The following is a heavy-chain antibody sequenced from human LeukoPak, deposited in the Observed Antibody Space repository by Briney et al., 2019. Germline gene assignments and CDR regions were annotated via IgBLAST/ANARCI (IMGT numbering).Heavy chain of an antibody. Sequence: SETLSLTCAVSGGSISSGGYSWSWIRQPPGKGLEWIGYIYHSGSTYYNPSLKSRVTISVDRSKNQFSLKLSSVTAADTAVYYCARENMEVVNWGQGTLVTVSS. CDR3: ARENMEVVN. CDR2: IYHSGST. CDR1: GGSISSGGYS. D-gene: IGHD2-21*01. V-gene: IGHV4-30-2*01. J-gene: IGHJ4*02.